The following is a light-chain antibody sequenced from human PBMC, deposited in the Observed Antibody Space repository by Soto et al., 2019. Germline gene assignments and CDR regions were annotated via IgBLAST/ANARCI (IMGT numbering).Light chain of an antibody. CDR1: SSDVGGYNY. J-gene: IGLJ2*01. Sequence: QSALTQPASVSGSPGQSITISCTGTSSDVGGYNYVSWYQQHPGKAPKLMIYEVSNRPSGVSNRFSGSKSGNTASLTISGLQAEDEADYYCSSKRRSGTLVFGGGTKVTVL. CDR3: SSKRRSGTLV. CDR2: EVS. V-gene: IGLV2-14*01.